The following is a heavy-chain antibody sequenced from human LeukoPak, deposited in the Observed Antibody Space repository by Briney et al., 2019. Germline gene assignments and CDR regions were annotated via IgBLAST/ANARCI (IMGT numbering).Heavy chain of an antibody. Sequence: GGSLRLSCAASGFTFSSYAMSWVRQAPGKGLEWVSAISGSGGSTYYADSVKGRFTISRDNAKNSLSLQMNSLRAEDTAVYYCARAPPYCGGDCSDWYFDLWGRGTLVTVSS. D-gene: IGHD2-21*02. V-gene: IGHV3-23*01. CDR3: ARAPPYCGGDCSDWYFDL. CDR2: ISGSGGST. J-gene: IGHJ2*01. CDR1: GFTFSSYA.